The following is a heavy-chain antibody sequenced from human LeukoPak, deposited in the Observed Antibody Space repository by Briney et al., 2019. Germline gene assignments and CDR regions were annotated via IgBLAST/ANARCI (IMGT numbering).Heavy chain of an antibody. Sequence: GRSLRLSCAASGFTFSSYAMHWVRQAPGKGLEWVAVISYDGSNKYYADSVKGRFTISRDNSKNTLYLQMNSLRAEDTAVYYCARSPSYSLHFDYWGQGTLVTVSS. D-gene: IGHD5-18*01. J-gene: IGHJ4*02. CDR3: ARSPSYSLHFDY. CDR1: GFTFSSYA. CDR2: ISYDGSNK. V-gene: IGHV3-30*04.